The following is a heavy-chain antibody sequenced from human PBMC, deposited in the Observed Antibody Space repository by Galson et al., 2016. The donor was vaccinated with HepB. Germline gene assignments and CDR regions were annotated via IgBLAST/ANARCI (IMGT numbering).Heavy chain of an antibody. CDR1: GLNISSYW. V-gene: IGHV3-74*01. D-gene: IGHD3-3*01. Sequence: SLILSCAASGLNISSYWLHWVRQAPGKGLVWVSRINRDGSSTGYADSVKGRFAISRDNAKNTLYLQMNSLRAEDSAVYYCASPRGSDFWSNYPYYYYAMDVWGLGTTVTVSS. J-gene: IGHJ6*02. CDR2: INRDGSST. CDR3: ASPRGSDFWSNYPYYYYAMDV.